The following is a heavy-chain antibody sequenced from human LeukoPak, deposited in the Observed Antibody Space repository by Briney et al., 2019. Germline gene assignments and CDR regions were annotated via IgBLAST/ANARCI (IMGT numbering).Heavy chain of an antibody. D-gene: IGHD3-10*01. CDR2: IRSKAYGGTT. J-gene: IGHJ6*03. CDR1: GFTFGDYA. V-gene: IGHV3-49*03. Sequence: GGSLRLSCTASGFTFGDYAMSWFRQAPGKGLEWVGFIRSKAYGGTTEYAASVKGRFTISRDDSKSIAYLQMNSLKTEDTAVYYCTREVLSGYYGSGSAYYMDVWGKGTTVTVSS. CDR3: TREVLSGYYGSGSAYYMDV.